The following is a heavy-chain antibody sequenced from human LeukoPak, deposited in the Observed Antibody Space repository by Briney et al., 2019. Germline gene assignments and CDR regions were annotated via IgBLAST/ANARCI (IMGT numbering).Heavy chain of an antibody. CDR1: GFTFSSYS. V-gene: IGHV3-21*01. Sequence: GGSLRLSCAASGFTFSSYSMNWVRQAPGKGLEWVSSISSSSSYIYYADSVKGRFTISRDNAKNSLYLQMNSLRAEDTAVYYCARGEAATDDVFDIWGQGTMVTVSS. J-gene: IGHJ3*02. CDR3: ARGEAATDDVFDI. D-gene: IGHD3-16*01. CDR2: ISSSSSYI.